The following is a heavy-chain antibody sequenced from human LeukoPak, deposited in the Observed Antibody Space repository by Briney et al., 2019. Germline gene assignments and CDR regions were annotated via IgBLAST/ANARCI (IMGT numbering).Heavy chain of an antibody. CDR1: GGSISSGSYY. J-gene: IGHJ4*02. Sequence: PSQTLSLTCTVSGGSISSGSYYWSWLRQPAGTGLEWIGRIYTSGSTNYSPSLKSRVTISVDTSKNQSSLKLSSVTAADTAVYYCARSSIAAADNWGQGTLVTVSS. CDR2: IYTSGST. CDR3: ARSSIAAADN. V-gene: IGHV4-61*02. D-gene: IGHD6-13*01.